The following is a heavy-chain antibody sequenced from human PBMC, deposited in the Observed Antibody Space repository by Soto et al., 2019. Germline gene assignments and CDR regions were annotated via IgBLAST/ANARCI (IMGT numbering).Heavy chain of an antibody. CDR3: ARGEGIAAASDDYYYYYYGMDV. Sequence: GASVKVSCKASGDTFTSYAIHWARQAPGQRLEWMGWINAGNGNTKYSQKFQGRVTITRDTSASTAYMELSSLRSEDTAVYYCARGEGIAAASDDYYYYYYGMDVWGQGTTVTVSS. J-gene: IGHJ6*02. V-gene: IGHV1-3*01. CDR1: GDTFTSYA. D-gene: IGHD6-13*01. CDR2: INAGNGNT.